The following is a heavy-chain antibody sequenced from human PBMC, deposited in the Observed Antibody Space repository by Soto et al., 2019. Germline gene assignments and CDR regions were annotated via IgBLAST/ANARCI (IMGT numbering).Heavy chain of an antibody. CDR2: IIPIFGIA. CDR3: ARDALGTVVTKGYYYYYGMDV. J-gene: IGHJ6*02. Sequence: ASVKVSCKASGYSFTNFHIHWVRQAPGQGLEWMGMIIPIFGIARYAQKFQGRITMTADESTSTAYMELRSLRSEDTAVYYCARDALGTVVTKGYYYYYGMDVWGQGTTVTVSS. D-gene: IGHD2-15*01. CDR1: GYSFTNFH. V-gene: IGHV1-69*13.